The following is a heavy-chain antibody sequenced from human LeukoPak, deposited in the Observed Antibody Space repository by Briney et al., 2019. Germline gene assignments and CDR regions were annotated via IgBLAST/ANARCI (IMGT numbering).Heavy chain of an antibody. Sequence: ASVKVSCKASGYTFTGYYIHWVRQAPGKGLEWMGGFDPEDGETIYAQKFQGRVTMTEDTSTDTAYMELSSLRSEDTAVYYCATGGVVVVAATYYWGQGTLVTVSS. CDR3: ATGGVVVVAATYY. CDR1: GYTFTGYY. J-gene: IGHJ4*02. D-gene: IGHD2-15*01. CDR2: FDPEDGET. V-gene: IGHV1-24*01.